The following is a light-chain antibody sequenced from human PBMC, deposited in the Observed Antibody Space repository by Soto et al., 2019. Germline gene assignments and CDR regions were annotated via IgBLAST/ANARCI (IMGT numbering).Light chain of an antibody. J-gene: IGKJ5*01. CDR2: GVY. CDR3: QQYNTWPPIT. CDR1: QRLRTNS. V-gene: IGKV3-20*01. Sequence: MVLTQSPGTMSLPLGERATLSCRASQRLRTNSLAWYQQKPGQAPRLRISGVYSRAAGLPDRFSGSRSGTDLTVAFSRLEPEDFAVYYWQQYNTWPPITCG.